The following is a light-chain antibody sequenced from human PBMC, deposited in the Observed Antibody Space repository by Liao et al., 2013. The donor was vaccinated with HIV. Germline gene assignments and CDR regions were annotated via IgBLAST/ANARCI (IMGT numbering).Light chain of an antibody. CDR1: KLGDKY. CDR3: QVWDSSTDEVV. CDR2: QDN. V-gene: IGLV3-1*01. Sequence: SYELTQPPSVSVSPGQTASITCSGDKLGDKYACWYQQKPGQSPVLVIYQDNKRPSGIPERFSGSNSGNTATLTISRVEAGDEADYYCQVWDSSTDEVVFGGGTKLTVL. J-gene: IGLJ2*01.